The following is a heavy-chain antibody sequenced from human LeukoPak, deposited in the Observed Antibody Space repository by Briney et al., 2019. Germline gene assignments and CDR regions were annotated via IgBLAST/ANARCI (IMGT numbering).Heavy chain of an antibody. CDR1: GGSISSYY. CDR3: ARAAGYCSGGSCYWYFDY. CDR2: IYYSGST. J-gene: IGHJ4*02. V-gene: IGHV4-59*01. D-gene: IGHD2-15*01. Sequence: KSSETLSLTCTVSGGSISSYYWSWIRQPPGKGLEWIGYIYYSGSTNYNPSLKSRVTISVDTSKNQFSLKLSSVTAADTAVYYRARAAGYCSGGSCYWYFDYWGQGTLVTVSS.